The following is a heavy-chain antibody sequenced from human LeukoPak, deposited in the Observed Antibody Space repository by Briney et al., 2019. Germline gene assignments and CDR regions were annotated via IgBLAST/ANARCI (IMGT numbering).Heavy chain of an antibody. D-gene: IGHD5-18*01. Sequence: PPETLSLTCSVYGGSFSGYYWSWIRQPPGKGLEWIGEINQRGSTNYNPSLKSRVTISVDTSKNQFSLKLNSVTAADTAVYYCAKGAPKEIQLWLRLRGVAFDIWGQGTMVTVSS. J-gene: IGHJ3*02. CDR1: GGSFSGYY. CDR3: AKGAPKEIQLWLRLRGVAFDI. CDR2: INQRGST. V-gene: IGHV4-34*01.